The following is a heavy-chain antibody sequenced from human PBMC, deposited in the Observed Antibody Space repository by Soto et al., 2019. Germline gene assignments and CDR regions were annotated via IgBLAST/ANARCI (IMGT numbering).Heavy chain of an antibody. CDR1: GFTFSTYN. CDR3: ARESHLGSSCDY. CDR2: INSGSTTK. Sequence: EVQLVESGGGLVQPGGSLRLSCAASGFTFSTYNINWVRQAPGKGREWISYINSGSTTKYYADYGKGRFTVSRDNDKNSLSLQMNSLRAEDTAVYYCARESHLGSSCDYWGQGTLVTVSS. D-gene: IGHD6-13*01. J-gene: IGHJ4*02. V-gene: IGHV3-48*01.